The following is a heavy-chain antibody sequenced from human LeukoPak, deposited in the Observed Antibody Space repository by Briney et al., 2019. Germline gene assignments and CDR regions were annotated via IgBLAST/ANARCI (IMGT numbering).Heavy chain of an antibody. CDR1: GYIFTDYY. CDR2: INPNSGGT. D-gene: IGHD6-13*01. V-gene: IGHV1/OR15-1*01. CDR3: ARHPGIAAAGYYMDV. J-gene: IGHJ6*03. Sequence: ASVKVSCKASGYIFTDYYMHWVRQAPGQELGWMGRINPNSGGTNYAQKFQGRVTMTRDTSISTAYTELSSLRSEDTATYYCARHPGIAAAGYYMDVWGKGTTVTVSS.